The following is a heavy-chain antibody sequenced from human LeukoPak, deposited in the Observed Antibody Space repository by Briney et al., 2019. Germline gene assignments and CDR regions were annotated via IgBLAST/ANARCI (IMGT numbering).Heavy chain of an antibody. CDR1: GFTFSSYA. Sequence: LTGGPLRLSCAASGFTFSSYAMHWVRQAPGKGLEWVAVISYDGSNKYYADSVKGRFTISRDNSKNTLYLQMNSLRAEDTAVYYCARDGVSIVGATHTFDYWGQGTLVTVSS. CDR3: ARDGVSIVGATHTFDY. V-gene: IGHV3-30*01. J-gene: IGHJ4*02. D-gene: IGHD1-26*01. CDR2: ISYDGSNK.